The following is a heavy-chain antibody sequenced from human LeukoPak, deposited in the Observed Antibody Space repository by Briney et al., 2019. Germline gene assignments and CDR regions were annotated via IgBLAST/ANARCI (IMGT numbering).Heavy chain of an antibody. D-gene: IGHD5-12*01. V-gene: IGHV4-39*07. CDR1: GGSISSSSYY. CDR3: VRASVDSGGAFDV. CDR2: IYYSGNT. J-gene: IGHJ3*01. Sequence: SETLSLTCTVSGGSISSSSYYWAWIRQPPGKGLEWIGSIYYSGNTFYNPSLKSRVTISADTSKNQFSLTLSSMTAADTATYYCVRASVDSGGAFDVWGQGTVVTVSS.